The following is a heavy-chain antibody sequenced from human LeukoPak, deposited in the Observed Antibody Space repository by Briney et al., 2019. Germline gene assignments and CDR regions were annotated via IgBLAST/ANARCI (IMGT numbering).Heavy chain of an antibody. Sequence: NAGGSLRLSCAASGFTFSDYYMSWIRQAPGKGREWVSYIGSSGSTIYYADSVKGRFTISRDNAKNSLYLQMNSLRAEDTAVYYCARGGKTTGSFDYWGQGTLVTVSS. CDR3: ARGGKTTGSFDY. CDR1: GFTFSDYY. J-gene: IGHJ4*02. D-gene: IGHD4-23*01. CDR2: IGSSGSTI. V-gene: IGHV3-11*01.